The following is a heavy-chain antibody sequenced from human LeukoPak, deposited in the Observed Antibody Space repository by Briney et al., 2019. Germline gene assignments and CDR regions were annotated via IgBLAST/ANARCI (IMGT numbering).Heavy chain of an antibody. CDR3: AGDTDYYDSSGYYYSALPDY. Sequence: ASVKVSCKASGYTFTSYGISWVRQAPGQGLEWMGWTSAYNGNTNYAQKLQGRVTMTTDTSTSTAYMELRSLRSDDTAVYYCAGDTDYYDSSGYYYSALPDYWGQGTLVTVSS. CDR2: TSAYNGNT. V-gene: IGHV1-18*01. D-gene: IGHD3-22*01. CDR1: GYTFTSYG. J-gene: IGHJ4*02.